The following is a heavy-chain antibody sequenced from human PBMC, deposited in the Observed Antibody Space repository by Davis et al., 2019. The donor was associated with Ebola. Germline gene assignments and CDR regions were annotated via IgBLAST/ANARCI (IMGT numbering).Heavy chain of an antibody. CDR2: TRNKANSYTT. D-gene: IGHD1-26*01. CDR1: GFTFSDHY. V-gene: IGHV3-72*01. CDR3: ARELKWGYYYYGMDV. J-gene: IGHJ6*02. Sequence: PGGSLRLSCAASGFTFSDHYMDWVRQAPGKGLEWVGRTRNKANSYTTEYAASVKGRFTISRDDSKNSLFLQMNSLKTEDTAVYYCARELKWGYYYYGMDVWGQGTTVTVSS.